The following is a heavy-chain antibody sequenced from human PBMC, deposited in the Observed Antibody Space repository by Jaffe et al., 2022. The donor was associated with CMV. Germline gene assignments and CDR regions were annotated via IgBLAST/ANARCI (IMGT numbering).Heavy chain of an antibody. D-gene: IGHD3-22*01. V-gene: IGHV3-33*08. CDR2: IWYDGSNK. CDR3: ARERERWLSHKGAFDI. J-gene: IGHJ3*02. CDR1: GFTFSSYG. Sequence: QVQLVESGGGVVQPGRSLRLSCAASGFTFSSYGMHWVRQAPGKGLEWVAVIWYDGSNKYYADSVKGRFTISRDNSKNTLYLQMNSLRAEDTAVYYCARERERWLSHKGAFDIWGQGTMVTVSS.